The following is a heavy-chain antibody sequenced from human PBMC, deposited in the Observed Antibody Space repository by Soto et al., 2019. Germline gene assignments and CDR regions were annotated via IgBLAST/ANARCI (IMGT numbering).Heavy chain of an antibody. D-gene: IGHD3-3*01. Sequence: PGGSLRLSCIACGFTFGDYAMSWFRQAPGKGLEWVGFIRSKAYGGTTEYAASVKGRFTISRDDSKSIAYLQMNSLKTEDTAVYYCTITIFGVVDTYYYYGMDVWGQGTTVTVSS. CDR2: IRSKAYGGTT. J-gene: IGHJ6*02. V-gene: IGHV3-49*03. CDR1: GFTFGDYA. CDR3: TITIFGVVDTYYYYGMDV.